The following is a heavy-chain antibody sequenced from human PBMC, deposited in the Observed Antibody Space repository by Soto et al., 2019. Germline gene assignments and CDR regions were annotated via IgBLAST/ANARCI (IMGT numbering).Heavy chain of an antibody. Sequence: GGSLRLSCAASGFTFSGYAMHWVRQAPGKGLEWVAVISYDGSNKYYADSVKGRFTISRDNSKNTLYLQMNSLRAEDTAVYYCARDGSSFDYWGQGTLVTVSS. J-gene: IGHJ4*02. V-gene: IGHV3-30-3*01. CDR2: ISYDGSNK. CDR3: ARDGSSFDY. CDR1: GFTFSGYA.